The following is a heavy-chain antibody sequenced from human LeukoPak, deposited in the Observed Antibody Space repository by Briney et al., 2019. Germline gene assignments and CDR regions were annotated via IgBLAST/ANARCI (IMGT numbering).Heavy chain of an antibody. J-gene: IGHJ4*02. D-gene: IGHD3-9*01. V-gene: IGHV4-39*01. CDR2: IYYSGST. CDR3: ARPYYDILGGYPR. Sequence: SETLSLTCTVSGGSITSTNYYWGWIRQPPGKGLEWIGSIYYSGSTYYNPSLKTRVTISVDTSKNQFSLKLRSVTAADTAVYYCARPYYDILGGYPRWGQGTLVTVSS. CDR1: GGSITSTNYY.